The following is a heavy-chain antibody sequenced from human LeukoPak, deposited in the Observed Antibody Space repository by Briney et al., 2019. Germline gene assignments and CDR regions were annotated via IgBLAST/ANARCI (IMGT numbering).Heavy chain of an antibody. V-gene: IGHV3-21*01. CDR2: ISSSSSYI. J-gene: IGHJ4*02. CDR3: ARDRVPDYYGSGSTNYFDY. D-gene: IGHD3-10*01. CDR1: GFTFSSYS. Sequence: GGSLRLSCAASGFTFSSYSMNWVRQAPGKGLEWVSSISSSSSYIYYADSVKGRFTISRDNATNSLYLQMNSLGAEDTAVYYCARDRVPDYYGSGSTNYFDYWGQGTLVTVSS.